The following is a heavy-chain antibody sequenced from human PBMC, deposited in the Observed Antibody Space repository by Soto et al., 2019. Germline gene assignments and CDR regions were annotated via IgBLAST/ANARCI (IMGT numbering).Heavy chain of an antibody. J-gene: IGHJ6*03. CDR3: AKDSRSLTRITIFGVDYMDV. D-gene: IGHD3-3*01. V-gene: IGHV3-23*01. CDR2: ITDSGGST. CDR1: GGSFSGYY. Sequence: PSETLSLTCAVYGGSFSGYYWSWIRQPPGKGLGWVSSITDSGGSTYYADSVKGRFTISRDTSKNTLYLQMNSLRAEDTAVYYCAKDSRSLTRITIFGVDYMDVWGKGTTVTVS.